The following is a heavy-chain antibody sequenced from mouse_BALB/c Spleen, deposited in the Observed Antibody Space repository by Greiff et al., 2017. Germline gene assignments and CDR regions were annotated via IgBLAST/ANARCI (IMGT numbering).Heavy chain of an antibody. CDR1: GFTFSSYG. CDR3: ARPNYGNYEGFAY. Sequence: EVQLQESGGDLVKPGGSLKLSCAASGFTFSSYGMSWVRQTPDKRLEWVATISSGGSYTYYPDSVKGRFTISRDNAKNTLYLQMSSLKSEDTAMYYCARPNYGNYEGFAYWGQGTLVTVSA. V-gene: IGHV5-6*01. CDR2: ISSGGSYT. J-gene: IGHJ3*01. D-gene: IGHD2-1*01.